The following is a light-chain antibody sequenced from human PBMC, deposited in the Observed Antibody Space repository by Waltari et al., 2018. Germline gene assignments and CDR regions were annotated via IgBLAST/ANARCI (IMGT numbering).Light chain of an antibody. CDR1: QSVGSY. V-gene: IGKV3-11*01. CDR3: QQRSIWPPIT. J-gene: IGKJ5*01. CDR2: DAS. Sequence: ELVLTQSPATLSLSPGERAILPCSASQSVGSYLAWYQHKPGQAPRLLIYDASNRDTGVPARFSGSGSGTDFTLTISSLEPEDFAVYYCQQRSIWPPITFGQGTILDIK.